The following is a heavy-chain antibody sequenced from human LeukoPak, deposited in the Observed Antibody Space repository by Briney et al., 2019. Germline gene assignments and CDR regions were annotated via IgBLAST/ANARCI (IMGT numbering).Heavy chain of an antibody. J-gene: IGHJ4*02. CDR3: ARCDFWSGYHFDY. Sequence: SETLSLTCTVSDGSLYSYYWSWIRQPPGKGLEWIAYMYYTGSTNYNPSLKSRVIISLDTSKNQFSLKLSSVTAADTAVYYCARCDFWSGYHFDYWGQGTLVTVSS. CDR1: DGSLYSYY. D-gene: IGHD3-3*01. CDR2: MYYTGST. V-gene: IGHV4-59*08.